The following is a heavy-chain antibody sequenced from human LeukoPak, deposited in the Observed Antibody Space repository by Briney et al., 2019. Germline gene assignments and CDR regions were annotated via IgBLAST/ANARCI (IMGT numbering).Heavy chain of an antibody. J-gene: IGHJ4*02. D-gene: IGHD3-10*01. Sequence: PSETLSLTCTVSGGSISSYYWGWIRQPPGKGLEWIGSIYHSGSTYYNPSLKSRVTISVDTSKNQFSLKLSSVTAADTAVYYCARDHGSGSYSYWGQGTLVTVSS. CDR3: ARDHGSGSYSY. V-gene: IGHV4-38-2*02. CDR2: IYHSGST. CDR1: GGSISSYY.